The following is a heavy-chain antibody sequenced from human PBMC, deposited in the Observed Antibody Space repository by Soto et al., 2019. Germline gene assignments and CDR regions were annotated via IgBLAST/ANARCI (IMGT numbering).Heavy chain of an antibody. Sequence: SVKVSCKASGYTFTSYDINWVRQATGQGLEWMGGIVPVLGTANYALKFQGRVTITADESTSTAYMELSSLRSEDTAVYYCARDPGTRGSNFYYNYGMDVWGQGTTVTVSS. CDR1: GYTFTSYD. J-gene: IGHJ6*02. CDR3: ARDPGTRGSNFYYNYGMDV. V-gene: IGHV1-69*13. D-gene: IGHD1-7*01. CDR2: IVPVLGTA.